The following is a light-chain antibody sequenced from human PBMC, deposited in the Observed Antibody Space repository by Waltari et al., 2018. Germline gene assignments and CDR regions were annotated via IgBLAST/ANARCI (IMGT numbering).Light chain of an antibody. V-gene: IGLV2-14*01. CDR1: SSDVGGYNY. CDR3: SSYTSSRTLI. Sequence: QSALTQPASVSGSPGQSITISCTGTSSDVGGYNYVSWYQQHPGKAPKLMIYDVSNRPSRVSNRFSGSKSGNTASLTISGLQAEDEADYYCSSYTSSRTLIFGGGTKLTVL. J-gene: IGLJ2*01. CDR2: DVS.